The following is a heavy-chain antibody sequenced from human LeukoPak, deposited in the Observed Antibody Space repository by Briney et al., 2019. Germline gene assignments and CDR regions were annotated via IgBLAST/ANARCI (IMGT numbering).Heavy chain of an antibody. J-gene: IGHJ1*01. CDR1: GFTFSSYP. CDR3: VGDGRDGYSIYFHH. Sequence: GGSLRLSCSASGFTFSSYPMHWVRPAPGKGVQYVSVISDNGLSTSYADSVKGRFTISRDNSKNTVYLQMSSLRAEDTAVYYCVGDGRDGYSIYFHHWGQGTLVTVSS. D-gene: IGHD5-24*01. CDR2: ISDNGLST. V-gene: IGHV3-64D*06.